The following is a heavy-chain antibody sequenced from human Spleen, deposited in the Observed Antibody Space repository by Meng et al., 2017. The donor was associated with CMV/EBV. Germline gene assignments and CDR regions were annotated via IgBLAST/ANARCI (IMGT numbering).Heavy chain of an antibody. Sequence: GESLKIYCAASGFTFSNAWMSWVRQAPGKGLEWVGRIKSKTDGGTTDYAAPVKGRFTISRDDSKNTLYLQMNSLKTEDTAVYYCTTGVTIFGGYYYGMDVWGQGTTVTVSS. V-gene: IGHV3-15*01. CDR1: GFTFSNAW. D-gene: IGHD3-3*01. CDR3: TTGVTIFGGYYYGMDV. CDR2: IKSKTDGGTT. J-gene: IGHJ6*02.